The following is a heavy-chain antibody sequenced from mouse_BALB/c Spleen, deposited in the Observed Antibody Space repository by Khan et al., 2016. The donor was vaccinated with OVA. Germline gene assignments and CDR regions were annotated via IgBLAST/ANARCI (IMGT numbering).Heavy chain of an antibody. CDR3: ARDYWFVY. J-gene: IGHJ3*01. Sequence: EVELVESGGGLVQPGGSLKLSCAASGFTFSNYAMSWVRQTPEKRLEWVASISSGGSTYYSDGVKGRFTISRDNARNILYLQMSSLRSEDTAMYXCARDYWFVYWGQGTLVTVSA. CDR2: ISSGGST. CDR1: GFTFSNYA. V-gene: IGHV5-6-5*01.